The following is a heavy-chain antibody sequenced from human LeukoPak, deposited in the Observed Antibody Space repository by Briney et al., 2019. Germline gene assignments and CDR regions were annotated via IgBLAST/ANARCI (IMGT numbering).Heavy chain of an antibody. V-gene: IGHV4-39*01. CDR3: ARHHLSVIVVAQGHFDP. Sequence: PSETLSLTCSVSGGSISSNRYYWGWIRQPPGKGLEWIGSIYYSGTTYYNPSLNSRLTISVDTSKNQFSLKLSSVTAADTAVYYCARHHLSVIVVAQGHFDPWGQGTLVTVSS. J-gene: IGHJ5*02. D-gene: IGHD3-22*01. CDR1: GGSISSNRYY. CDR2: IYYSGTT.